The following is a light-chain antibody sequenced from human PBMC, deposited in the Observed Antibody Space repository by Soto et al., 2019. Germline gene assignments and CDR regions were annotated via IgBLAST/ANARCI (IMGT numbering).Light chain of an antibody. V-gene: IGKV2-24*01. CDR3: MKPLQTLIT. CDR1: QILVHSDGNTY. Sequence: DTVMTHTPLCWPITLGHRAPLSLSSSQILVHSDGNTYLSWLQQRPGQPPRLLIYLGSNRGSGVPDRFSASGSGTDFTLTISRVETEDAGFYFCMKPLQTLITFGQGTQLEIK. CDR2: LGS. J-gene: IGKJ5*01.